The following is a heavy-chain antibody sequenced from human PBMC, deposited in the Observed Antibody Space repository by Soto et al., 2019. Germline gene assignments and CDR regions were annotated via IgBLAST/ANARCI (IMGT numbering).Heavy chain of an antibody. CDR2: ISAYNGNT. Sequence: GASVKVSCKASGYTFTSYGISWVRQAPGQGLEWMGWISAYNGNTNYAQKLQGRVTMTTDTSTSTAYMELRSLRSDDTAVYYCARKGEVVVAAINEGNYYYMDVWGKGTTVTVSS. CDR3: ARKGEVVVAAINEGNYYYMDV. V-gene: IGHV1-18*01. D-gene: IGHD2-15*01. J-gene: IGHJ6*03. CDR1: GYTFTSYG.